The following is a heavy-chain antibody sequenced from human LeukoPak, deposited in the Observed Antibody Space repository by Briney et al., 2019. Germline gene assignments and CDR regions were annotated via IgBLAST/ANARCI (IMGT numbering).Heavy chain of an antibody. D-gene: IGHD6-13*01. CDR3: ARDMVGYSLTYSSSREYYFDY. V-gene: IGHV1-2*04. Sequence: GASVKVSCKASGYTFTGYYMHWVRQAPGQGLEWMGWINPNSGGTNYAQKFQGWVTMTRDTSISTAYMELSRLRSDDTAVYYCARDMVGYSLTYSSSREYYFDYWGQGTLVTVSS. CDR1: GYTFTGYY. J-gene: IGHJ4*02. CDR2: INPNSGGT.